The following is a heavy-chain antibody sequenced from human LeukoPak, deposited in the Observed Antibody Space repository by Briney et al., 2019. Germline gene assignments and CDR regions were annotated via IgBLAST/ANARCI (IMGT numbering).Heavy chain of an antibody. CDR1: GFTFSSYW. CDR2: INHSGST. CDR3: ARNLGYYDSSGYYYYLGFDI. Sequence: GSLRLSCAASGFTFSSYWMSWIRQPPGKGLEWIGEINHSGSTKYSSSLKSRVTISVDTSKNQFSLKLSSVTAADTAIYYCARNLGYYDSSGYYYYLGFDIWGQGTMVTVSS. J-gene: IGHJ3*02. V-gene: IGHV4-34*01. D-gene: IGHD3-22*01.